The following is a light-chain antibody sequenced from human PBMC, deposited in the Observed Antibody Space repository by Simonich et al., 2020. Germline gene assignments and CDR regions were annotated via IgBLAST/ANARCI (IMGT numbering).Light chain of an antibody. Sequence: EIVLTQSPGTLSLSPGERATLSCRASQGFSSCYLAWYQQKPGLAPRLLIYDASSRATGLPDRFSGSGSGTDFTLTISRLEPEDFAVYYCQQYGSSPRTFGQGTKVEIK. V-gene: IGKV3D-20*01. CDR2: DAS. CDR1: QGFSSCY. CDR3: QQYGSSPRT. J-gene: IGKJ1*01.